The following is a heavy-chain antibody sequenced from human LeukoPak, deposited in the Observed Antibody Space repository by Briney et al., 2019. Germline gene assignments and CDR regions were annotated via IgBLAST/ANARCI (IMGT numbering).Heavy chain of an antibody. CDR2: IYHSGRT. CDR1: GGSISSGDYS. D-gene: IGHD1-26*01. V-gene: IGHV4-30-2*01. J-gene: IGHJ4*02. Sequence: KPSQTLSLTCAVSGGSISSGDYSWSWIRQPPGKGLEWIGYIYHSGRTFYNPSLKSRVTISVDTSKNQFSLKLSSVTAADTAVYYCARVRSGSYFPHRIDYWGQGTLVTVSS. CDR3: ARVRSGSYFPHRIDY.